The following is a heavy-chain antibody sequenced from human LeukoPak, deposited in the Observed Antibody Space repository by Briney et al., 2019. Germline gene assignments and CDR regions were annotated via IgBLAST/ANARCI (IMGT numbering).Heavy chain of an antibody. CDR2: INEDGSKK. CDR3: ASDRDFRLHY. Sequence: GGSLRLSCAASGFVFSGYWMSWVRQAPGKGLEWVANINEDGSKKHYLDSVEGRFTIPRDNAKNSLYLQMNSLRAEDTAVFYCASDRDFRLHYWGQGTLVTVSS. CDR1: GFVFSGYW. V-gene: IGHV3-7*03. D-gene: IGHD2-21*02. J-gene: IGHJ4*02.